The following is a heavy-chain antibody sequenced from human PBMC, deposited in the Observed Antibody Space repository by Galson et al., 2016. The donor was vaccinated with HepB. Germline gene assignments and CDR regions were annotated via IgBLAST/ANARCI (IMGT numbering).Heavy chain of an antibody. CDR3: AREGWELRRYYNYGMDV. D-gene: IGHD1-26*01. CDR2: IWYDGSNK. CDR1: GFTFNNYG. V-gene: IGHV3-33*01. J-gene: IGHJ6*02. Sequence: SLRLSCAASGFTFNNYGIHWVRQAPGKGLEWVALIWYDGSNKYYADSVKGRFSISRDDSKNTLYLQMNSLRAEDTAVYYCAREGWELRRYYNYGMDVWGQGTTVTVSS.